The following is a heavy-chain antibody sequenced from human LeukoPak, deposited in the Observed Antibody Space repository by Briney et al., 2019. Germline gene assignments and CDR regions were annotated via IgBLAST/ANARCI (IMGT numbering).Heavy chain of an antibody. CDR2: IIPIFGTA. Sequence: SVKVSCKASGGTFSSYAISWVRQAPGQGLEGMGGIIPIFGTANYAQKFQGRVTITADESTSTAYMELSSLRSEDTAVYYCARPSGGDFWSGYYNYWGQGTLVTVSS. CDR1: GGTFSSYA. V-gene: IGHV1-69*01. CDR3: ARPSGGDFWSGYYNY. J-gene: IGHJ4*02. D-gene: IGHD3-3*01.